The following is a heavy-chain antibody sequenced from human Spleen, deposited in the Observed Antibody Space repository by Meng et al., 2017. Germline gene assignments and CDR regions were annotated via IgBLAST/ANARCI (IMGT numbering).Heavy chain of an antibody. CDR3: AKYSYGLGDYFDY. Sequence: GGSLRLSCAASGFIFNSFTMSWVRQAPGKGLAWVSTISGSGVSIYYADSVKGRFTVSRHNSKNTLYLQVNSLRAEDTALYYCAKYSYGLGDYFDYWGQGALVTVSS. CDR2: ISGSGVSI. D-gene: IGHD3-10*01. CDR1: GFIFNSFT. V-gene: IGHV3-23*01. J-gene: IGHJ4*02.